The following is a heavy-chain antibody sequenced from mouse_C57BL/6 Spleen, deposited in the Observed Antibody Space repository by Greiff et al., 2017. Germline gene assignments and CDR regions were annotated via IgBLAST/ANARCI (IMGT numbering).Heavy chain of an antibody. CDR3: ARVYGNYVKYYAMDY. J-gene: IGHJ4*01. CDR2: INYDGSST. D-gene: IGHD2-10*02. Sequence: EVQRVESEGGLVQPGSSMKLSCTASGFTFSDYYMAWVRQVPEKGLEWVANINYDGSSTYYLDSLKSRFIISRDNAKNILYLQMSSLKSEDTATYYCARVYGNYVKYYAMDYWGQGTSVTVSS. V-gene: IGHV5-16*01. CDR1: GFTFSDYY.